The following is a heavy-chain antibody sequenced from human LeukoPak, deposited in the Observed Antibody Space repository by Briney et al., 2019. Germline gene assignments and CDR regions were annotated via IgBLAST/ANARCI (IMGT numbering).Heavy chain of an antibody. CDR2: INWNSDSI. V-gene: IGHV3-9*01. Sequence: PGGSLRLSCAVSGFTFDDYAMHWVRQVPGKGLEWVSGINWNSDSIGYADSVKGRFTTSRDNAKNSLYLQMNSLRAEDTALYYCARLDSSGWYGWFDPWGQGTLVTVSS. CDR1: GFTFDDYA. D-gene: IGHD6-19*01. CDR3: ARLDSSGWYGWFDP. J-gene: IGHJ5*02.